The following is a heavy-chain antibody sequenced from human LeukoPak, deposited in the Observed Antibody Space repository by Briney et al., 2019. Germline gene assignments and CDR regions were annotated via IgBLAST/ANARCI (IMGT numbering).Heavy chain of an antibody. CDR2: ISSSSSTI. D-gene: IGHD3-10*01. V-gene: IGHV3-48*04. CDR1: GFTFTIYG. Sequence: PGRSLRLSCAASGFTFTIYGMHWVRQAPGKGLEWVSYISSSSSTIYYADSVKGRFTISRDNAKNSLYLQMNSLRAEDTAVYYCAREASSGSGVKYYYYYYGMDVWGQGTTVTVSS. CDR3: AREASSGSGVKYYYYYYGMDV. J-gene: IGHJ6*02.